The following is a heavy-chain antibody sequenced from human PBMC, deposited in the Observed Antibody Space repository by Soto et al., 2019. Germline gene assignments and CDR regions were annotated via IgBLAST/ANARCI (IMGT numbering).Heavy chain of an antibody. CDR1: GGSISSSSTYY. D-gene: IGHD4-17*01. V-gene: IGHV4-39*01. CDR2: IYYSGST. J-gene: IGHJ5*02. CDR3: ARYGGSTGGWFDP. Sequence: PSETLSLTCTVSGGSISSSSTYYWGWIRQPPGKGLEWIASIYYSGSTYYNPSLKSRVTISVDTSKNQFSLKLNSVTAADTAVYYCARYGGSTGGWFDPWGQGTLVTVSS.